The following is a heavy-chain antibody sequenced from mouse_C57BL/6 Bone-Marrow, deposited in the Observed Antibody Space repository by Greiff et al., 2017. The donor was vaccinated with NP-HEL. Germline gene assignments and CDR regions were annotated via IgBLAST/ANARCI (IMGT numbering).Heavy chain of an antibody. Sequence: EVQRVESGGDLVKPGGSLKLSCAASGFTFSSYGMSWVRQTPDKRLEWVATISSGGSYTYYPDSVKGRFTISRDNAKNTLYLQMSSLKSEDTAMYYCARNPYSNPFDYWGQGTTLTVSS. CDR1: GFTFSSYG. D-gene: IGHD2-5*01. CDR2: ISSGGSYT. CDR3: ARNPYSNPFDY. V-gene: IGHV5-6*01. J-gene: IGHJ2*01.